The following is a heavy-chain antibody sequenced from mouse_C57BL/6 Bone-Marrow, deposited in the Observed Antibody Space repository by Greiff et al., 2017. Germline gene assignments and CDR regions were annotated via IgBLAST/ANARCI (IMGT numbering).Heavy chain of an antibody. J-gene: IGHJ2*01. D-gene: IGHD2-1*01. CDR2: IDPETGGT. V-gene: IGHV1-15*01. Sequence: QVQLQQSGAELVRPGASVTLSCKASGYTFTDYEMHWVKQTPVHGLEWIGAIDPETGGTAYNQKFKGKAILTADKSSSTAYMELRSLTSEDSAVYYCTASTMVTTYYFDYWGQGTTLTVSS. CDR3: TASTMVTTYYFDY. CDR1: GYTFTDYE.